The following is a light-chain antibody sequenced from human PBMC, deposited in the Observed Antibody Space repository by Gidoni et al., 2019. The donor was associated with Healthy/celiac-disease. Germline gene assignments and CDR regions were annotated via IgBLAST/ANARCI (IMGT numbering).Light chain of an antibody. CDR1: SSDVGGYNY. J-gene: IGLJ3*02. CDR3: SSYTSSSTWV. Sequence: QSALTQPASVSVSPGQSITISCTGTSSDVGGYNYVSWYQQHPGKAPKLMIHEVSNRPSGVSNRFSGSKSGNTASLTISGLQAEDEADYYCSSYTSSSTWVFGGGTKLTVL. V-gene: IGLV2-14*01. CDR2: EVS.